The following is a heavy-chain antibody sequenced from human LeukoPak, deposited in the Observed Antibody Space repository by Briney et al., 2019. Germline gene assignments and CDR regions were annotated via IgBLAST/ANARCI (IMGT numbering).Heavy chain of an antibody. CDR1: GYTFTGYY. J-gene: IGHJ4*02. CDR2: INPNSGGT. CDR3: ASNLRSSSWYAFVNY. D-gene: IGHD6-13*01. Sequence: ASVKVSCKASGYTFTGYYMHWVRQAPGQGLEWMGWINPNSGGTNYAQKFQGRVTMTRDTSISTAYMELSRLRSDDTAVYYCASNLRSSSWYAFVNYWGQGTLVTVSS. V-gene: IGHV1-2*02.